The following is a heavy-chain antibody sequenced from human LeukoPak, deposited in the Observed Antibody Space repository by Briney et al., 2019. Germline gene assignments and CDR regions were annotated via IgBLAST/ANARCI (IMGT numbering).Heavy chain of an antibody. D-gene: IGHD3-10*01. Sequence: TLSLTCTVSGGSISSGSYYWSWIRQPAGKGLEWIGRIYTSGSTNYNPSLKSRVTISVDTSKNQFSLNLSSVTAADTAVYYCARTASHFVRGVIRWFDPWGQGTLVTVSS. CDR1: GGSISSGSYY. CDR3: ARTASHFVRGVIRWFDP. V-gene: IGHV4-61*02. CDR2: IYTSGST. J-gene: IGHJ5*02.